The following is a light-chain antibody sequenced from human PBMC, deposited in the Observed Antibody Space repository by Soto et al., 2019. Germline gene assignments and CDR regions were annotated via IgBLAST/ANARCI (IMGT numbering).Light chain of an antibody. J-gene: IGKJ4*01. CDR2: GAS. V-gene: IGKV3-15*01. CDR1: QSVSSN. Sequence: EIVMTQSPATLSVSPGERATLSCRASQSVSSNLAWYQQKPGQAPRLLIYGASTRATGIPARFSGSGSGTECTLTVSSPQSEELAVYYCQQYNSWPPLTFGGGTKVEIK. CDR3: QQYNSWPPLT.